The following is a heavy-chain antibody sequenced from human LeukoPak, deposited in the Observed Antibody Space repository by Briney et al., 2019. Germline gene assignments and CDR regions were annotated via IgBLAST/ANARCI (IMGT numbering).Heavy chain of an antibody. J-gene: IGHJ4*02. V-gene: IGHV1-18*04. CDR1: GYTFTNYG. CDR2: ISANNGET. CDR3: ARVPPSAHPLFSSDY. Sequence: AASVKVSCKASGYTFTNYGISWVRQAPGQGLEWMSWISANNGETRYAQNFQGIVTMTTDTSTTTAYMELRSLRSDDTAVYYCARVPPSAHPLFSSDYWGQGIPVTVSS. D-gene: IGHD2-21*01.